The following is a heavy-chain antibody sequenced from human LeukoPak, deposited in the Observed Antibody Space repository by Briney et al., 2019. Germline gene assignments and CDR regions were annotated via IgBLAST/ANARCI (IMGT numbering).Heavy chain of an antibody. CDR2: ASYKSEWSF. J-gene: IGHJ1*01. CDR1: GDSVSNNNVA. V-gene: IGHV6-1*01. Sequence: SQTLSLTSAISGDSVSNNNVAWNWVRQSPSRGLEWLGRASYKSEWSFNYAVSVKSRITINADTSKNQFSLRLNSVTPEDTAVYYCARWDHGSGRFQNWGQR. CDR3: ARWDHGSGRFQN. D-gene: IGHD6-19*01.